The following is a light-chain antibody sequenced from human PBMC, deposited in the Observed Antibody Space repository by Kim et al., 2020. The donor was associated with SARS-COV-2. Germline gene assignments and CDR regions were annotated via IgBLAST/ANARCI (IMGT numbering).Light chain of an antibody. Sequence: EIVLTQSPDTLSLPPGDRATLSCRDRQSVSGSRLAWYQQKPGQAPRLLIYDASNRVTGIPDRFSGSASGTDFSLTISRLEPEDFAVYYCQQYGSSPTTFCQGTKVDIK. V-gene: IGKV3-20*01. CDR1: QSVSGSR. CDR3: QQYGSSPTT. CDR2: DAS. J-gene: IGKJ1*01.